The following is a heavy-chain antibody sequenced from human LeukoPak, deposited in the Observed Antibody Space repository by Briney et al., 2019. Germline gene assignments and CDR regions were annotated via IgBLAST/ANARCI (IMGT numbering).Heavy chain of an antibody. CDR3: AKAGGGSYYVFDS. J-gene: IGHJ4*02. CDR2: ISGSGGST. Sequence: GGSLRLSCAASGFTFSNYATGWARQAPGKGLEWVSVISGSGGSTYYADSVRGRFTISRDSSKNTLYLQMYSLRAEDTAIYYCAKAGGGSYYVFDSWGQGTLVTVSS. D-gene: IGHD1-26*01. V-gene: IGHV3-23*01. CDR1: GFTFSNYA.